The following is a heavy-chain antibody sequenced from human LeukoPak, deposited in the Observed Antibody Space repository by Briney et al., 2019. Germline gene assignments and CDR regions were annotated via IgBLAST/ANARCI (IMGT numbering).Heavy chain of an antibody. CDR2: ISGSGGST. J-gene: IGHJ4*02. V-gene: IGHV3-23*01. Sequence: PGRSLRLSCAASGFTFSSYGMHWVRQAPGKGLEWVSAISGSGGSTYYADSVKGRFTISRDNSKNTLYLQMNSLRAEDTAVYYCAKDPRPNYYDSSGYNDYWGQGTLVTVSS. CDR3: AKDPRPNYYDSSGYNDY. D-gene: IGHD3-22*01. CDR1: GFTFSSYG.